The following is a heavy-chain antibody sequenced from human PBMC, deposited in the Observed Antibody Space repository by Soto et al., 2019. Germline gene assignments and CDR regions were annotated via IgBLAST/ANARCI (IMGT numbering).Heavy chain of an antibody. Sequence: LRLSCAASVFTFSSYSMNWVRQAPGNGLEWVSYISSSSSTIYYADSVKGRFTISRDNAKNSLYLQMNSLRDEDTAVYYCARDRALFVDTAMVTNYYYYGMDVWGQGTTVTV. CDR3: ARDRALFVDTAMVTNYYYYGMDV. CDR1: VFTFSSYS. CDR2: ISSSSSTI. V-gene: IGHV3-48*02. J-gene: IGHJ6*02. D-gene: IGHD5-18*01.